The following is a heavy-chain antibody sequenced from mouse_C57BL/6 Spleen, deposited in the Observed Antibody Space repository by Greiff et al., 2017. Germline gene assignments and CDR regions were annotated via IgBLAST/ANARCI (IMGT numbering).Heavy chain of an antibody. J-gene: IGHJ4*01. V-gene: IGHV1-18*01. CDR2: INPNNGGT. Sequence: EVQLQQPGPELVKPGASVKIPCKASGYTFTDYNMDWVKQSHGKSLEWIGDINPNNGGTIYNQKFKGKATLTVDKSSSTAYMELRSLTSEDTAVYYCARSDITTVVAGAMDYWGQGTSVTVSS. D-gene: IGHD1-1*01. CDR3: ARSDITTVVAGAMDY. CDR1: GYTFTDYN.